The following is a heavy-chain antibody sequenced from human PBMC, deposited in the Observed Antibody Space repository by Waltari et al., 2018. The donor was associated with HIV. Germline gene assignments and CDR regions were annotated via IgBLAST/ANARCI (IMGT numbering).Heavy chain of an antibody. V-gene: IGHV3-48*01. CDR2: IDSPSLNT. CDR1: GFTFSTFS. Sequence: EVQLVDSGGGYVQPGGSLRLSCAASGFTFSTFSMNWVRQSPGKGLEWVSYIDSPSLNTYYADSVKGRFTISRDNAKNSLYLEMNSLRAEDTAVYYCARPGLDYWGQGTLVTVSS. J-gene: IGHJ4*02. CDR3: ARPGLDY.